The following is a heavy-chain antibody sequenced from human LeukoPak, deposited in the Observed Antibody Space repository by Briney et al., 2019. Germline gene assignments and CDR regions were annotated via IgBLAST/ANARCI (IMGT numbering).Heavy chain of an antibody. CDR2: ISSSSSYI. CDR3: ARVWLLENLLDY. V-gene: IGHV3-21*01. D-gene: IGHD3-22*01. CDR1: GLTFSSHW. Sequence: PGGSLRLSCAASGLTFSSHWMHWVRQAPGKGLEWVSSISSSSSYIYYADSVKGRFTISRDNAKNSLYLQMNSLRAEDTAVYYCARVWLLENLLDYWGQGTLVTVSS. J-gene: IGHJ4*02.